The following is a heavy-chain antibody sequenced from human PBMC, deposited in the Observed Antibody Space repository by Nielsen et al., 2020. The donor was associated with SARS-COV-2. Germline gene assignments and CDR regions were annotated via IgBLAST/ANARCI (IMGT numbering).Heavy chain of an antibody. CDR3: AIATGNDFRRGYYFDH. V-gene: IGHV1-8*01. J-gene: IGHJ4*02. CDR2: MNPNSGNT. Sequence: ASVKVSCKASGYTFTSYDINWVRQATGQGLEWMGWMNPNSGNTGYAQKFQGRVTMTRNTSISTAYMELSSLRSEDTAVYYCAIATGNDFRRGYYFDHWGQGTVVTVSS. CDR1: GYTFTSYD. D-gene: IGHD3-3*01.